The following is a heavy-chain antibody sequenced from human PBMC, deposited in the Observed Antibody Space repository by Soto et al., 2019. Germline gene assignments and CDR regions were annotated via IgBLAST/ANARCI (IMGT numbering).Heavy chain of an antibody. CDR3: ARLLTAADLIPYYYGMDV. V-gene: IGHV4-59*01. J-gene: IGHJ6*02. D-gene: IGHD3-16*01. CDR1: GGSISSYY. CDR2: IYYSGST. Sequence: SQTLSLTCTVSGGSISSYYWSWIRQPPGKGLEWIGYIYYSGSTNYNPSLKSRVTISVDTSKNQFSLKLSSVTAADTAVYYCARLLTAADLIPYYYGMDVWGQGTTVTVSS.